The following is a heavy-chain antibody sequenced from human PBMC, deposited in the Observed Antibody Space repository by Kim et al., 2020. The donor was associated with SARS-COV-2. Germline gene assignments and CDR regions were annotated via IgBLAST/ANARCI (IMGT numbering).Heavy chain of an antibody. V-gene: IGHV3-23*01. D-gene: IGHD3-22*01. J-gene: IGHJ2*01. Sequence: GGSLRLSCAATSSNAAMSWVRQAPGKGLEWVSGIFGSGSGTYYADSVKGRFTISSDNSKNMVYMQMNNLRVDDTAVYYCAKHLHVSSVTFYWYFDLWGRGTLVTVSS. CDR2: IFGSGSGT. CDR3: AKHLHVSSVTFYWYFDL. CDR1: SSNAA.